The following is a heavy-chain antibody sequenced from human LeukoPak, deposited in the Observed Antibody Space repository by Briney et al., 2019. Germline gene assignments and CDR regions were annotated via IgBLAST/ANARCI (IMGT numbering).Heavy chain of an antibody. CDR3: ARNYFDY. J-gene: IGHJ4*02. CDR1: GFSFSNYW. V-gene: IGHV3-7*01. CDR2: IKEDGSEK. Sequence: GGSLRLSCGASGFSFSNYWMNWVRQAPGKGRERVANIKEDGSEKYYVHSVKGRFTISRDNAENSLYLQMNSLRVKDTAVYYCARNYFDYWGQGALVTVSS.